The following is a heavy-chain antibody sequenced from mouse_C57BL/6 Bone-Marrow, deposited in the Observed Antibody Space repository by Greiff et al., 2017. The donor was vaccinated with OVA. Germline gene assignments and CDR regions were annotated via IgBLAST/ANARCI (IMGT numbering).Heavy chain of an antibody. Sequence: EVHLVESGGGLVKPGGSLKLSCAASGFTFSSYAMSWVRQTPEKRLEWVATISDGGSYTYYPDNVKGRFTISRDNAKNNPYLQMSHLKSEDTAMYYCARDYYGSSPYWYFDVWGTGTTVTVSS. V-gene: IGHV5-4*01. CDR2: ISDGGSYT. J-gene: IGHJ1*03. D-gene: IGHD1-1*01. CDR1: GFTFSSYA. CDR3: ARDYYGSSPYWYFDV.